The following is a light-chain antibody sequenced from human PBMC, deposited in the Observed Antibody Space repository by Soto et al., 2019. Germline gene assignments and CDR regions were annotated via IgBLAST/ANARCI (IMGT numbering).Light chain of an antibody. Sequence: SYELTQPPSVSVSPGQTASITCSGDELGDKYAYWFQQKPGQSPMLVIYQVNKRPSGIPERFSGSNSGNTATLTISGTQAMDEADYYCQAWDSSTAVFGGGTKPPS. J-gene: IGLJ2*01. V-gene: IGLV3-1*01. CDR2: QVN. CDR1: ELGDKY. CDR3: QAWDSSTAV.